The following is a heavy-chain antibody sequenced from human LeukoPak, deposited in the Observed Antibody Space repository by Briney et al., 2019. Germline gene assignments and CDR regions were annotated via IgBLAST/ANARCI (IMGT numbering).Heavy chain of an antibody. J-gene: IGHJ4*02. CDR2: INHSGST. D-gene: IGHD3-22*01. Sequence: SETLSPTCTVSGGSISSSSYYWGWIRQPPGKGLEWIGEINHSGSTNYNPSLKSRVTISVDTSKNQFSLKLSSVTAADTAVYYCARNSYYDSSGYYREYYFDYWGQGTLVTVSS. CDR1: GGSISSSSYY. V-gene: IGHV4-39*07. CDR3: ARNSYYDSSGYYREYYFDY.